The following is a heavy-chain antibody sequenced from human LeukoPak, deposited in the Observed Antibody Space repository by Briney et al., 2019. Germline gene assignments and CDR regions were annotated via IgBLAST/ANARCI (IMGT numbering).Heavy chain of an antibody. V-gene: IGHV3-23*01. D-gene: IGHD6-19*01. CDR2: ISGTVGST. CDR3: AKDRGSIAVAGIDY. CDR1: GFTFSSYA. J-gene: IGHJ4*02. Sequence: GSLRLSCAASGFTFSSYAMSWVRQAPGKGLEWVSAISGTVGSTYYADSVKGRFTISRDNSKNTLYLQMNSLRAEDTAVYCCAKDRGSIAVAGIDYWGQGTLVTVSS.